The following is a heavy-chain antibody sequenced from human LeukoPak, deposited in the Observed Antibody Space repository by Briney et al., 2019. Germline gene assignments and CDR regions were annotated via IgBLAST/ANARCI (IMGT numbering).Heavy chain of an antibody. J-gene: IGHJ6*03. CDR1: GGTFSSYA. D-gene: IGHD3-16*01. CDR3: ARAGGVKLSRPRYYYYYYMDV. Sequence: GASVKVSCKASGGTFSSYAISWVRQAPGQGLEWMGWIIPIFGTANYAQKFQGRVTITADKSTSTAYMELSSLRSEDTAVYYCARAGGVKLSRPRYYYYYYMDVWGKGTTVTVSS. V-gene: IGHV1-69*06. CDR2: IIPIFGTA.